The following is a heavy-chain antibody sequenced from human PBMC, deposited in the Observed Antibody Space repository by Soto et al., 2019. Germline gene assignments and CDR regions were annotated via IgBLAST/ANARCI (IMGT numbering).Heavy chain of an antibody. V-gene: IGHV1-69*13. CDR3: ARKSYDSSGYSNWFDP. CDR2: IIPIFGTA. D-gene: IGHD3-22*01. J-gene: IGHJ5*02. CDR1: GGTFSSYA. Sequence: SVKVSCKASGGTFSSYAISWVRQAPGQGLEWMGGIIPIFGTANYAQKFQGRVTITADESTSTAYMELSSLRSEDAAVYYCARKSYDSSGYSNWFDPWGQGTLVTVSS.